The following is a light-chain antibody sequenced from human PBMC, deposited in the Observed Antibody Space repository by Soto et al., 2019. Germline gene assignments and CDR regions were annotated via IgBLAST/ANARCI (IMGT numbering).Light chain of an antibody. Sequence: EIVLTQSPGTLSLSPGEGATLSCRASQTVTSSYLAWYQQKPGQAPRLLIYGASRRATGIPDRFSGSGSGTDFTLTISRLEPADFAVYYCQQYGNSPQTFGQGTKVEIK. CDR2: GAS. CDR1: QTVTSSY. CDR3: QQYGNSPQT. V-gene: IGKV3-20*01. J-gene: IGKJ1*01.